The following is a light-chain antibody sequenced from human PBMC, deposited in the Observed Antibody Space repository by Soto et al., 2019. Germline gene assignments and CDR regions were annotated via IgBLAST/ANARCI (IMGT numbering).Light chain of an antibody. Sequence: QSALTQPASVSGSPGQSITISCTGTSSDVGGYNYVSWYQQHPGKAPKLMIYDVSNRPSGVSNRFSGSKSGNTASLTISGLQAEEEVILYCSSNTSSTPPHFFGTGTKVPDL. CDR1: SSDVGGYNY. V-gene: IGLV2-14*01. CDR2: DVS. CDR3: SSNTSSTPPHF. J-gene: IGLJ1*01.